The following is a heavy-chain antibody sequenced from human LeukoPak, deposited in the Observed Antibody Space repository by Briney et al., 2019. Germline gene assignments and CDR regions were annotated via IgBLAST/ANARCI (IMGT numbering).Heavy chain of an antibody. CDR3: ARGKYCSSTSRSREWGGFDY. D-gene: IGHD2-2*01. Sequence: SETLSLTCTVSGGSISSGGYYWSWIRQHPGKGLEWIGYIYYSGSTYYNPSLKSRVTISVDTSRNQFSLKLSSVTAADTAVYYCARGKYCSSTSRSREWGGFDYWGQGTLVTVSS. V-gene: IGHV4-31*03. J-gene: IGHJ4*02. CDR2: IYYSGST. CDR1: GGSISSGGYY.